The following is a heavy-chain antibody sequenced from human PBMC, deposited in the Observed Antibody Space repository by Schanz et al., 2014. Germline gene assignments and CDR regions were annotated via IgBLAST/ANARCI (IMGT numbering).Heavy chain of an antibody. V-gene: IGHV3-11*01. CDR3: VRDAYLQIRGTVFDS. J-gene: IGHJ4*02. D-gene: IGHD1-1*01. CDR2: ISNTGTFI. Sequence: QVQLVESGGGLVKPGGSLRLWCAASGFTFSDHYMAWIRPAPGKGLEWVSIISNTGTFIYYADSVRGRFVISRDNAKSSLFLQMKGLRAEDTAVYYCVRDAYLQIRGTVFDSWGPGNLVTVSS. CDR1: GFTFSDHY.